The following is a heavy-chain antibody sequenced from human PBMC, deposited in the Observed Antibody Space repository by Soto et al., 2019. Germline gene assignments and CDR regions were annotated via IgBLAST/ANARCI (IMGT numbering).Heavy chain of an antibody. CDR3: ARDGGRHSGGIDY. J-gene: IGHJ4*02. CDR2: IIPIFGTA. V-gene: IGHV1-69*01. CDR1: GGTFSSYS. Sequence: QVQRVQSGAEVKKPGSSVKVSCKASGGTFSSYSINWVRQAPGQGLEWMGEIIPIFGTANYAQKFQGRVTITADESTSTAYLELSSPRSEDTAVYYCARDGGRHSGGIDYWGQGTLVTVSS. D-gene: IGHD1-26*01.